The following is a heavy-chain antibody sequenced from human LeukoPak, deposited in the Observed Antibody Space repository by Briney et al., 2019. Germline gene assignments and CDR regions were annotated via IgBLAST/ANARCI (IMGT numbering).Heavy chain of an antibody. V-gene: IGHV4-59*01. CDR2: IYYSGST. CDR1: GVSINSYY. D-gene: IGHD2-21*01. CDR3: ATTSGGADFLGYFDY. J-gene: IGHJ4*02. Sequence: SETLSLTCTVSGVSINSYYWSWIRQPPGKGLEWIGYIYYSGSTNYNPSLKSRVTISVDTSKNQFSLKMSSVTAADTAVYYCATTSGGADFLGYFDYWGQGALVTVSS.